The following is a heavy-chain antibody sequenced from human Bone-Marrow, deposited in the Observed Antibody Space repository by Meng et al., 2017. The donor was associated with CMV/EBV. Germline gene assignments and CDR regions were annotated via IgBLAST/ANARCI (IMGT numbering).Heavy chain of an antibody. V-gene: IGHV4-34*01. CDR1: GGSFSGYY. CDR3: ARGKSRFDP. CDR2: INHSGST. J-gene: IGHJ5*02. Sequence: SETLSLTCAVYGGSFSGYYWSWIRQPPGKGLEWIGEINHSGSTNYNPSLKSRVTILVDTSKNQFSLKLSSVTAADTAVYYCARGKSRFDPWGQGTLVTVSS.